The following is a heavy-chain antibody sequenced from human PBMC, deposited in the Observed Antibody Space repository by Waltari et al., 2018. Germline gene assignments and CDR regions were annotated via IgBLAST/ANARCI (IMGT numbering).Heavy chain of an antibody. V-gene: IGHV4-39*01. D-gene: IGHD1-1*01. CDR1: GGSISSSSYY. CDR2: IYYSGST. J-gene: IGHJ4*02. Sequence: QLQLQESGPGLVKPSETLSLTCTVSGGSISSSSYYWGWIRQPPGKGLEWIGSIYYSGSTYYNPSLKSRVTISVDTSKNQFSLKLSSVTAADTVVYYCARHHELERLDYWGQGTLVTVSS. CDR3: ARHHELERLDY.